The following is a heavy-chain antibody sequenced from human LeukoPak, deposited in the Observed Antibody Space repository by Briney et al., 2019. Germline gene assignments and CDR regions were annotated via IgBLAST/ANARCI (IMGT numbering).Heavy chain of an antibody. D-gene: IGHD3-16*01. CDR1: GLSFSNYW. Sequence: PGGSLRLSCEVSGLSFSNYWMHWVRHAPGKGLVWVARTNLHGTTVDYADSVKGRFTISRDNAKNILFLRMNSLRAEDTAVYYCASAYTYVRLGDHWGQGTLVTVSS. CDR2: TNLHGTTV. V-gene: IGHV3-74*01. J-gene: IGHJ4*02. CDR3: ASAYTYVRLGDH.